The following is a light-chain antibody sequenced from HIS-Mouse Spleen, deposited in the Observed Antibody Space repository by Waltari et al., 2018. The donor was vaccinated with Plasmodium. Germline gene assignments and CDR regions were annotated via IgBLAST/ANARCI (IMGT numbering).Light chain of an antibody. CDR2: EDS. V-gene: IGLV3-10*01. Sequence: SYELTPPPSLSVSPGQTARITCPGDALPTQYAYWYQQKSGQAPVLVIYEDSKRPSGIPERFSGSSSGTMATLTISGAQVEDEADYYCYSTDSSGNHRVFGGGTKLTVL. CDR3: YSTDSSGNHRV. CDR1: ALPTQY. J-gene: IGLJ3*02.